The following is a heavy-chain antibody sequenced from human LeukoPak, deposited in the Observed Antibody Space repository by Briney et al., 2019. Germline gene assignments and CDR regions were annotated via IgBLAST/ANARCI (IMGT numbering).Heavy chain of an antibody. Sequence: PSQTLSLTCTVSGGSISSGGYYWSWIRQHPGKGLEWIGYIYYSGSTYYNPSLKSRVTISVDTSKNQLSLKLSSVTAADTAVYYCARANRPNYYSMDVWGQGTTVTVSS. CDR2: IYYSGST. CDR3: ARANRPNYYSMDV. J-gene: IGHJ6*02. D-gene: IGHD1-14*01. V-gene: IGHV4-31*03. CDR1: GGSISSGGYY.